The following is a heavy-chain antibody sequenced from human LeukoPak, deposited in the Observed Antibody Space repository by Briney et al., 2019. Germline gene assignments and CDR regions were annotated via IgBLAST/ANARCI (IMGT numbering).Heavy chain of an antibody. V-gene: IGHV4-59*01. CDR2: IYYIGST. D-gene: IGHD3-10*02. Sequence: SQTLSLTCTVSGGSISSYYWSWIRQPPGKGLEWIGYIYYIGSTNYNPSLKSRVTISVDTSKNQFSLKLSSVTAADTAVYYCAREMVGAFDYWGQGTLVTVSS. J-gene: IGHJ4*02. CDR1: GGSISSYY. CDR3: AREMVGAFDY.